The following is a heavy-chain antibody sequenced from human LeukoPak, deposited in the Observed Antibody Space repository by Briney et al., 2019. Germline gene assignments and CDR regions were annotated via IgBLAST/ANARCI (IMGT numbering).Heavy chain of an antibody. Sequence: PGGSLRLSCAASGFTVGNYYMSWVRQAPGKGLKWVSLIYSGDTTHYADSVKGRFTISRDNSKSTLYLQMNSLRAEDTAVYFCARAKMDTFNLFDYWGQGTLVTVSS. V-gene: IGHV3-66*02. CDR3: ARAKMDTFNLFDY. D-gene: IGHD5-24*01. CDR2: IYSGDTT. CDR1: GFTVGNYY. J-gene: IGHJ4*02.